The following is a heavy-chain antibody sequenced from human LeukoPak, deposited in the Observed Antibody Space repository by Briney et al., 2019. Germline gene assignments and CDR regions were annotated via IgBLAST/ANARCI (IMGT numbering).Heavy chain of an antibody. CDR1: GFTFSSYG. CDR2: ISYDGSNK. D-gene: IGHD5-18*01. J-gene: IGHJ4*02. CDR3: AKARGYSYGNFDY. V-gene: IGHV3-30*18. Sequence: PGGSLRLSCAASGFTFSSYGMHWVRQAPGKGLEWVAVISYDGSNKYYADSVKGRFTISRDNSKNTLYLQMNSLRAEDTAVYYCAKARGYSYGNFDYWGQGTLVTVSS.